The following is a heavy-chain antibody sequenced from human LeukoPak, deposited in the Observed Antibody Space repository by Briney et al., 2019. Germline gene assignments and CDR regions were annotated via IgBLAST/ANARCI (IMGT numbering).Heavy chain of an antibody. CDR3: ARAFRPASDPHDFYDF. Sequence: GGSLRLSCAAFGFTFSYHPMHWVRQASGRRLEYVSAISPSGDRTWYADSVKGRFTISRDNSKNTMYLQMGSLRPEDMGVYYCARAFRPASDPHDFYDFWGRGTTVTVSS. D-gene: IGHD3/OR15-3a*01. J-gene: IGHJ6*02. CDR2: ISPSGDRT. V-gene: IGHV3-64*02. CDR1: GFTFSYHP.